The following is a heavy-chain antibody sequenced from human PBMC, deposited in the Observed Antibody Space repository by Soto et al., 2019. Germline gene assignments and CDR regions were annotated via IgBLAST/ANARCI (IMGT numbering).Heavy chain of an antibody. Sequence: GGSLRLSCAASGFTVSSNYMSWVRQAPGKGLEWVSVIYSGGSTYYADSVKGRFTISRGNSKNKLYLQMYSLRAEGTAVYYCARDRLFGTYYFDYWGQGTLVTVSS. D-gene: IGHD3-10*02. J-gene: IGHJ4*02. V-gene: IGHV3-53*01. CDR1: GFTVSSNY. CDR2: IYSGGST. CDR3: ARDRLFGTYYFDY.